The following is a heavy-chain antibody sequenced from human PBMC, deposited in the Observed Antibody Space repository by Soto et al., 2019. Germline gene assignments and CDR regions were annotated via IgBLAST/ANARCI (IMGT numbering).Heavy chain of an antibody. CDR1: GFTFSDYY. CDR3: ARGLLDNMITFGNYYYYMDV. V-gene: IGHV3-11*01. J-gene: IGHJ6*03. CDR2: ISSSGSTI. Sequence: GGSLRLSCAASGFTFSDYYMSWIRQAPGKGLEWVSYISSSGSTIYYADSVKGRFTISRDNAKNSLYLQMNSLRAEDTAVYYCARGLLDNMITFGNYYYYMDVWGKGTTVTVSS. D-gene: IGHD3-16*01.